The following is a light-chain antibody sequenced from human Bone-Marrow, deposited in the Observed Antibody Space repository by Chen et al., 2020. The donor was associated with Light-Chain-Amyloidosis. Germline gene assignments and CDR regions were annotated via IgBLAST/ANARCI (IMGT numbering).Light chain of an antibody. CDR1: DLPTKY. CDR3: QSADSSGTYEVI. Sequence: SYELTQPPSVSLSPGQTARITCSGDDLPTKYAYWYQQKPVQAPVLVIHRDTERPSGISGRFSGSSSRTTATLTISGVQAEDEADYHCQSADSSGTYEVIFGGGTKLTVL. J-gene: IGLJ2*01. V-gene: IGLV3-25*03. CDR2: RDT.